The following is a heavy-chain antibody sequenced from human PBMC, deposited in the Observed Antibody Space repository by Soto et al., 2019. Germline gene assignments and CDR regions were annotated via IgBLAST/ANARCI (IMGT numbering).Heavy chain of an antibody. V-gene: IGHV3-7*03. CDR1: GFTFNSSW. D-gene: IGHD5-18*01. Sequence: ESGGGLVQPGGSLRLSCTASGFTFNSSWMTWVRQAPGKGLEWVANIKRSGSETYYVDSVKGRFTISRDDAKNTVFLQMNTLRVDDTAVYFCARGYNIDYWGQGTLVTVSS. J-gene: IGHJ4*02. CDR3: ARGYNIDY. CDR2: IKRSGSET.